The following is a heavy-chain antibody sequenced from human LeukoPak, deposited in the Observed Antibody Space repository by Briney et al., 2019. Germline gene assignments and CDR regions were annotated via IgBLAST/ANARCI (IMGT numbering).Heavy chain of an antibody. V-gene: IGHV4-38-2*02. D-gene: IGHD3-10*01. J-gene: IGHJ5*02. CDR2: IYHSGST. CDR1: GYSISSGYY. Sequence: SETLSLTCTVSGYSISSGYYWGWIRQPPGKGLEWIGSIYHSGSTYYNPSLKSRVTISVDTSKNQFSLKLSSVTAADTAVYYCATILWEVRGTDYWFDPWGQGTLVTVSS. CDR3: ATILWEVRGTDYWFDP.